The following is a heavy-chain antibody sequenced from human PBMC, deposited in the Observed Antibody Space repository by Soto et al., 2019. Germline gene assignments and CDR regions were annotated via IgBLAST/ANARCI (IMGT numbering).Heavy chain of an antibody. Sequence: EVQLVGSGGDLVQPGGSLRLSCAASGFTFSNYWMSWVRQAPGKGLECVANIKQDGSQTYYVDSVRGRFTISRDNAKNSLYLQMNSLTADDTAVYYCARAQYCGSYCYYYFDYWGQGALVTVSS. CDR2: IKQDGSQT. V-gene: IGHV3-7*03. D-gene: IGHD2-21*02. CDR1: GFTFSNYW. CDR3: ARAQYCGSYCYYYFDY. J-gene: IGHJ4*02.